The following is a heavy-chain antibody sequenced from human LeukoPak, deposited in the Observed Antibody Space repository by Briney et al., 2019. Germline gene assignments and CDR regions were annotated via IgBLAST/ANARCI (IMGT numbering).Heavy chain of an antibody. CDR2: IYYSGST. CDR3: ARQIIAADETYYFDY. Sequence: PSETLSLTCGVSGDSISSSSYYWGWIRQPPGKGLEWIGNIYYSGSTYYNPSLKSRVTMSVDTSKNQLSLKLSSVTAADTAVYYCARQIIAADETYYFDYWGQGTLVTVPS. D-gene: IGHD6-13*01. V-gene: IGHV4-39*01. CDR1: GDSISSSSYY. J-gene: IGHJ4*02.